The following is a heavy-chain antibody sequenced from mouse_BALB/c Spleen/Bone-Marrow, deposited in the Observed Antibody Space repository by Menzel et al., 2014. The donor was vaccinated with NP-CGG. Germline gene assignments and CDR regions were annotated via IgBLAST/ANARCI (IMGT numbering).Heavy chain of an antibody. Sequence: EVQLQQSGPELVKPGASVKISCRASGYSFTGYYMHWVKQSHVKSLEWSGRINPYNGATSYNQNFKDKASLTVDKSSSTAYMELHSLTSEDSAVYYCARGIYYGGYFDYWGQGTTLTVSS. CDR2: INPYNGAT. CDR1: GYSFTGYY. J-gene: IGHJ2*01. D-gene: IGHD1-1*01. CDR3: ARGIYYGGYFDY. V-gene: IGHV1-31*01.